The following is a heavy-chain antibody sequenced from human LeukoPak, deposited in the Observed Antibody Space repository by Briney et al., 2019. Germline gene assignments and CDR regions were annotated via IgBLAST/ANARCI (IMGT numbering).Heavy chain of an antibody. D-gene: IGHD5-24*01. J-gene: IGHJ4*02. CDR1: GFIFRNYG. CDR2: VHGRN. V-gene: IGHV3-23*01. Sequence: PGGSLRLSCAASGFIFRNYGMSWVRQAPGNGLEWVSTVHGRNYYADSVKGRFTISRDDSRSTLYLQMDNLRAEDTAVYCCAKDQPGDGYNSIWGQGTLVTVSS. CDR3: AKDQPGDGYNSI.